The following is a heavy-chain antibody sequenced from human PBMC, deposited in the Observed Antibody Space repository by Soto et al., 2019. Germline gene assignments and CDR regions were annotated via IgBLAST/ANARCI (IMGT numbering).Heavy chain of an antibody. D-gene: IGHD5-12*01. CDR1: GFTFSSYS. Sequence: GGSLRLSCAASGFTFSSYSMNWVRQAPGKGLEWVSYISSSSSTIYYADSVKGRFTISRDNAKNSLYLQMNSLRAEDTAVYYCAEAHSDYSHGYYCYGMDAWGQGTTVTVSS. CDR2: ISSSSSTI. V-gene: IGHV3-48*01. CDR3: AEAHSDYSHGYYCYGMDA. J-gene: IGHJ6*02.